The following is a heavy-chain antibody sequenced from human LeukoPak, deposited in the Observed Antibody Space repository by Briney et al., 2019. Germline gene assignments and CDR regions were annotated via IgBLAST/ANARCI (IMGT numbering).Heavy chain of an antibody. D-gene: IGHD6-6*01. CDR2: ISNTGST. J-gene: IGHJ4*02. CDR3: ARLYSSSSELAY. CDR1: GGSISSYY. V-gene: IGHV4-59*01. Sequence: SETLSLTCTVSGGSISSYYWSWIRQPPGKGLEWIGYISNTGSTNYNPSLKSRVAISVDTSKNQFSLKLSSVTAADTAVYYCARLYSSSSELAYWGQGTLVTVSS.